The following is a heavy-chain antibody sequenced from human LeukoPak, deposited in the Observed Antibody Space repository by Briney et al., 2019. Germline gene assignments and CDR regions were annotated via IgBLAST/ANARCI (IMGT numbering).Heavy chain of an antibody. CDR2: ISSSSSYI. V-gene: IGHV3-21*01. Sequence: GGSLRLSCAASGFTFSSYSMNWVRQAPGKGLEWVSSISSSSSYIYYADSVKGRFTISRDNAKNSLYLQMNSLRAEDTAVYYCARTIAVAGRFDPWGQGTLVTVSS. J-gene: IGHJ5*02. CDR3: ARTIAVAGRFDP. CDR1: GFTFSSYS. D-gene: IGHD6-19*01.